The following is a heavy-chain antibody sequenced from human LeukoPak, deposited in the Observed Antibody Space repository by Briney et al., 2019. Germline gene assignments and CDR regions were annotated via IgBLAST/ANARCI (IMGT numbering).Heavy chain of an antibody. CDR1: GGSISSISYY. CDR2: IYYSGST. D-gene: IGHD2-2*02. J-gene: IGHJ5*02. Sequence: SETLSLTCTISGGSISSISYYWSWIRQPPGKGLEWIGYIYYSGSTNYNPSLKSRVTISVDTSKNQFSLKLSSVTAADTAVYYCARGCSSTSCYKPGFDPWGQGTLVTVSS. V-gene: IGHV4-61*01. CDR3: ARGCSSTSCYKPGFDP.